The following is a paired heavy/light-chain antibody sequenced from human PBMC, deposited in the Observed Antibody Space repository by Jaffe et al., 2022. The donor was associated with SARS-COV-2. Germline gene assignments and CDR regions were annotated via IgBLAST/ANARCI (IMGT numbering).Heavy chain of an antibody. CDR1: GGSMRSGAYH. D-gene: IGHD3-10*01. CDR2: IDDSGNT. CDR3: ARDNDASGVGSFDY. Sequence: QVQLQESGPGLVKPSQTLSLTCTVSGGSMRSGAYHWNWIRQHPGKGLEWIGYIDDSGNTIYNPSLRSRVTISLDTSKNQFSLKLSSVTAADTAVYYCARDNDASGVGSFDYWGQGTLATVSS. V-gene: IGHV4-31*03. J-gene: IGHJ4*02.
Light chain of an antibody. J-gene: IGKJ2*01. CDR2: WAS. V-gene: IGKV4-1*01. CDR1: QSVLYSFNNKNY. CDR3: QQYYDTPYT. Sequence: DIVMTQSPDSLAVSLGERATINCKSSQSVLYSFNNKNYLTWYQQKPGQPPKLLIYWASTRESGVPDRFSGSGSGTDFTLTINSLQAEDVAVYYCQQYYDTPYTFGLGTKLEIK.